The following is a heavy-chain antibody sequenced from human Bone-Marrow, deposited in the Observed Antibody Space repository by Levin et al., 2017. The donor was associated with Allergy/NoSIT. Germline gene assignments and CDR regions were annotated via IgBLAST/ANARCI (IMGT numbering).Heavy chain of an antibody. CDR1: GFTFSSYG. D-gene: IGHD5-12*01. CDR3: AKDLGYSGYCFDY. V-gene: IGHV3-30*18. CDR2: ISYDGSNK. J-gene: IGHJ4*02. Sequence: PGGSLRLSCAASGFTFSSYGMHWVRQAPGKGLEWVAVISYDGSNKYYADSVKGRFTISRDNSKNTLYLQMNSLRAEDTAVYYCAKDLGYSGYCFDYWGQGTLVTVSS.